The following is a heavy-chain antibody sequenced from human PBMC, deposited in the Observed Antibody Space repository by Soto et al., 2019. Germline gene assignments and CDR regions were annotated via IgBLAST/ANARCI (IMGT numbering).Heavy chain of an antibody. CDR1: GYSFTSYW. CDR2: IDPSDSYT. D-gene: IGHD3-22*01. J-gene: IGHJ6*02. CDR3: AREDYYDSSGPRSGMDV. Sequence: PXDSLTISFKGSGYSFTSYWISSVRQMRWKGLEWMGRIDPSDSYTNYSPSFQGHVTISADKSISTAYLQWSSLKASDTAMYYCAREDYYDSSGPRSGMDVWGQGTTVIVSS. V-gene: IGHV5-10-1*01.